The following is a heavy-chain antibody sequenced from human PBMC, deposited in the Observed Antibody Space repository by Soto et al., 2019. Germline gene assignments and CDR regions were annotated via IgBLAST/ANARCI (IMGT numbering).Heavy chain of an antibody. D-gene: IGHD1-26*01. CDR2: MSSDGSKI. J-gene: IGHJ4*02. Sequence: QVQLVESGGGAVQPGASLRLSCVASGFDFTYYAMHWVRQAPGKRLASVAVMSSDGSKIHHTDSVKGRFTISRDNSKNTLYLQMNSLRKEDTAVYFCAKDEGVGGTLGLFDYWGQGTLVSVSS. CDR1: GFDFTYYA. V-gene: IGHV3-30*18. CDR3: AKDEGVGGTLGLFDY.